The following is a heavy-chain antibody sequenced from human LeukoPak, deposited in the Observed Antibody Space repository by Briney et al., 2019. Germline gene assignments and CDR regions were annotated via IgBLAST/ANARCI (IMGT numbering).Heavy chain of an antibody. D-gene: IGHD6-19*01. CDR3: AKDLALAGTGGGFDA. CDR2: ISNGGGST. Sequence: PGGSLRLSCAASGFTFSSYAMTWVRQAPGKGLEWVSSISNGGGSTYYADSVNGRFTISRHNSKNTVSLQMSSLRAEDTALYYCAKDLALAGTGGGFDAWGQGTRVAVSS. CDR1: GFTFSSYA. J-gene: IGHJ3*01. V-gene: IGHV3-23*01.